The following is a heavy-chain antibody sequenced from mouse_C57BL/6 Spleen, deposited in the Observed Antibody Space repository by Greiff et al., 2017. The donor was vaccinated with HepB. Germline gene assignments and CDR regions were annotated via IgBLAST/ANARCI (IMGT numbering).Heavy chain of an antibody. J-gene: IGHJ2*01. CDR2: INPNNGGT. CDR3: ARGRERGDGGSYGFDY. V-gene: IGHV1-18*01. Sequence: EVQLQHSGPELVKPGASVKIPCKASGYTFTDYNMDWVKQSHGKSLEWIGDINPNNGGTIYNQKFKGKATLTVDKSSSTAYMELRSLTSEDTAVYYCARGRERGDGGSYGFDYWGQGTTLTVSS. D-gene: IGHD1-1*02. CDR1: GYTFTDYN.